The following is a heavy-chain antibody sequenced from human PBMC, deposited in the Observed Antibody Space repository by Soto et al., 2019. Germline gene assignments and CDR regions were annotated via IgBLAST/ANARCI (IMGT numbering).Heavy chain of an antibody. J-gene: IGHJ6*02. CDR1: GGSISSYY. CDR3: ARSIAAAGTRPRTNYYYGMDV. D-gene: IGHD6-13*01. V-gene: IGHV4-59*01. Sequence: ASETLSLTCTVSGGSISSYYWSWIRQPPGKGLEWIGYIYYSGSTNYNPSLKSRVTISVDTSKNQFSLKLSSVTAADTAVYYCARSIAAAGTRPRTNYYYGMDVWGQGTTVTVSS. CDR2: IYYSGST.